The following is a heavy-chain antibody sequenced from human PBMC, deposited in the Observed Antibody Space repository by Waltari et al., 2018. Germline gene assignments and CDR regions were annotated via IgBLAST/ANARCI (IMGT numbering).Heavy chain of an antibody. D-gene: IGHD2-15*01. J-gene: IGHJ4*02. CDR1: SISSGGYY. CDR2: IYYSGST. Sequence: SISSGGYYWSWIRQHPGKGLEWIGYIYYSGSTYYNPSLKSRVTISVDTSKNQFSLKLSPVTAADTAVYYCARQALGRCSGGSFPDYWGQGTLVTVSS. CDR3: ARQALGRCSGGSFPDY. V-gene: IGHV4-31*02.